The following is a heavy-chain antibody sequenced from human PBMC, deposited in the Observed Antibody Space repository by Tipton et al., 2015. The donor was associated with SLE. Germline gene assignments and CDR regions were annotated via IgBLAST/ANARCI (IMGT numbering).Heavy chain of an antibody. CDR2: LFTSGTT. J-gene: IGHJ4*02. D-gene: IGHD6-6*01. CDR3: ARGEEYHDQPRFDF. Sequence: LRLSCTVSGGSISSYYWSWIRQPPEKGLEWIGYLFTSGTTNYNPSLKSRVTISVDTSKNQFSLKLRSVTAADTAVYYCARGEEYHDQPRFDFWGQGTLVTVSS. CDR1: GGSISSYY. V-gene: IGHV4-4*08.